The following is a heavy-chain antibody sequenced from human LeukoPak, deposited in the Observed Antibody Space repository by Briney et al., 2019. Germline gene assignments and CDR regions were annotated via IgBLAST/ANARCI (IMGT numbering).Heavy chain of an antibody. V-gene: IGHV4-34*01. CDR3: ARGRELRYFDWLLDYYYYGMDV. CDR2: INHSGGT. CDR1: GGSFSGYY. J-gene: IGHJ6*02. Sequence: SETLSLTCAVYGGSFSGYYWSWIRQPPGKGLEWIGEINHSGGTNYNPSLKSRVTISVDTSKNQFSLKLSSVTAADTAVYYCARGRELRYFDWLLDYYYYGMDVWGQGTTVTVSS. D-gene: IGHD3-9*01.